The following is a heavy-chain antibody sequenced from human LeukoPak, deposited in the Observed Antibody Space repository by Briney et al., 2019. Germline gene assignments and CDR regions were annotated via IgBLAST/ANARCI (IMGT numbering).Heavy chain of an antibody. Sequence: PSQTLSLTCTVSGGSISSGSYYWSWIRQPAGKGLEWIGRIYTSGSTNYNPSLKSRVTISVDTSKNQFSLKLSSVTAADTAVYYCARVGSSSVYFDYWGQGTLVTVSS. CDR3: ARVGSSSVYFDY. J-gene: IGHJ4*02. V-gene: IGHV4-61*02. CDR2: IYTSGST. D-gene: IGHD6-6*01. CDR1: GGSISSGSYY.